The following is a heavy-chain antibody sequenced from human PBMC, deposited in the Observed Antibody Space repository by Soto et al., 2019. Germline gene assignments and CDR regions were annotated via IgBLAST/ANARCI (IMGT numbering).Heavy chain of an antibody. CDR1: GVTFSGYA. V-gene: IGHV3-23*01. Sequence: EVPLLESGGGLVQPGGSLRLSCAASGVTFSGYAMSWVRQAPGKGLEWVSSIGASGGSTYYADSVKGRFTISRDNSKNTLYLQMDSLRAEDTAVYFCAKRSDYFDDWGQGTLVTVSS. CDR3: AKRSDYFDD. J-gene: IGHJ4*02. CDR2: IGASGGST.